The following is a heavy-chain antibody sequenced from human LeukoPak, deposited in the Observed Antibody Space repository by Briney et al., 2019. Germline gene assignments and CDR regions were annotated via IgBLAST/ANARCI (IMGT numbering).Heavy chain of an antibody. CDR2: IISIFGTA. J-gene: IGHJ4*02. V-gene: IGHV1-69*06. Sequence: ASVKVSCKASGGTFSSYAISWVRQAPGQGLEWMGGIISIFGTANYAQKFQGRVTITADKSTSTAYMELSSLRSEDTAVYYCARVYTFGGVIAFDYWGQGALVTVSS. CDR1: GGTFSSYA. CDR3: ARVYTFGGVIAFDY. D-gene: IGHD3-16*02.